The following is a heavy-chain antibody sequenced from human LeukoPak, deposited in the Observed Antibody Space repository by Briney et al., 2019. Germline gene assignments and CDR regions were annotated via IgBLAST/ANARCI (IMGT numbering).Heavy chain of an antibody. J-gene: IGHJ4*02. CDR2: INPNSGGT. CDR3: ARTTFEYSSSPTFDY. Sequence: ASVTLSCKASGYTFTGYYMHWVRQAPGQGLEWMGRINPNSGGTNYAQKFQGRVTMTRDTSISTAYMELSRLRSDDTAVYYCARTTFEYSSSPTFDYWGQGTLVTVSS. V-gene: IGHV1-2*06. D-gene: IGHD6-6*01. CDR1: GYTFTGYY.